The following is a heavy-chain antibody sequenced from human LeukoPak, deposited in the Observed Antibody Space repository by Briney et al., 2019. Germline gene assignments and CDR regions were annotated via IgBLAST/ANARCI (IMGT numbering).Heavy chain of an antibody. CDR3: ARDGEQWLVDLFDY. V-gene: IGHV3-7*01. Sequence: GGSLRLSCGASGFTFSSYWMSWVRQAPRKGLEWVANIKQNGSEKYYADSVKGRFTISRDNAKNSLYLQMNSLRAEDTAVYYCARDGEQWLVDLFDYWGQGTLVTVSS. CDR2: IKQNGSEK. CDR1: GFTFSSYW. J-gene: IGHJ4*02. D-gene: IGHD6-19*01.